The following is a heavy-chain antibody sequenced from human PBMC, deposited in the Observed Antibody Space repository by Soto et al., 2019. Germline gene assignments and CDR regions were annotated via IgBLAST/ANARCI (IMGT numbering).Heavy chain of an antibody. V-gene: IGHV3-30*18. J-gene: IGHJ6*01. Sequence: QVQLVESGGGVVQPGRSLRLSCAASGFTCSSYGMHWVRQAPGKGLARVAVISYDGSHKYYADSVKGRFTISRDNSKYKLYLQMNGLSAEVRAVDCCAKEVLRSFVWLAFYGMGVCGQATTVTVSS. CDR1: GFTCSSYG. CDR2: ISYDGSHK. D-gene: IGHD3-9*01. CDR3: AKEVLRSFVWLAFYGMGV.